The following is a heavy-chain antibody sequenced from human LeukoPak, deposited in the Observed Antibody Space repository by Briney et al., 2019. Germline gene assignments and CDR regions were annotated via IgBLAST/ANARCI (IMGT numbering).Heavy chain of an antibody. J-gene: IGHJ6*03. D-gene: IGHD4-23*01. Sequence: SETLSLTCTVSGGSIRRYYWTWIRQPPGEGLEWIGYIYDSGSTDYNPSLKSRVTMSVDTSKNHFSLKLSSVTAADTAVYYCARDQALGAGNFGLYYYYYMDVWGKGTTVTVSS. CDR2: IYDSGST. CDR1: GGSIRRYY. V-gene: IGHV4-59*12. CDR3: ARDQALGAGNFGLYYYYYMDV.